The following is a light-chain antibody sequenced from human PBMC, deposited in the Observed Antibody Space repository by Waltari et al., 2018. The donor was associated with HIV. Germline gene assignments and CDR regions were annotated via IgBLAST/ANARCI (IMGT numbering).Light chain of an antibody. CDR1: TSDIGPSPS. CDR3: SSYTTTFI. V-gene: IGLV2-14*03. Sequence: QSALTQPASMSGSPGQSITISCAGPTSDIGPSPSLSCYHQHTDRAPTLIIYDTSYPPSGVDSRFSGSKSGNTASLTISDLRSDDEAVYYCSSYTTTFIFGAGTKVDVL. CDR2: DTS. J-gene: IGLJ2*01.